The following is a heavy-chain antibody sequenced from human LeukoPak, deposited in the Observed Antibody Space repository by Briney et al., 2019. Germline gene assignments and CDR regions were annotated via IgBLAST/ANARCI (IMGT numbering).Heavy chain of an antibody. CDR1: GFTFSSYA. CDR2: ISGSGGST. D-gene: IGHD2-15*01. CDR3: AKAAGDIVVVVAATHAFDI. Sequence: GGSPRLSCAASGFTFSSYAMSWVRQAPGKGLEWVSAISGSGGSTYYADSVKGRFTISRDNSKNTLYLQMNSLRAEDTAVYYCAKAAGDIVVVVAATHAFDIWGQGTMVTVSS. V-gene: IGHV3-23*01. J-gene: IGHJ3*02.